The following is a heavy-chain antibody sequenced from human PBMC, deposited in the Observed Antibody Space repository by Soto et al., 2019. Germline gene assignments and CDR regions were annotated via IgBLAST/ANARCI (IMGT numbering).Heavy chain of an antibody. V-gene: IGHV1-69*01. CDR1: GGTFSSYA. CDR3: ARGGGDMTHFDY. CDR2: IIPIFGTA. D-gene: IGHD3-16*01. Sequence: QVQLVQSGAEVKKPGSSVKVSCKASGGTFSSYAISWVRQAPGQGLEWMGGIIPIFGTASYALKFQGRVTITADESTARGDMGLRRRGSENTAVYYCARGGGDMTHFDYWGQGTLVTVSS. J-gene: IGHJ4*02.